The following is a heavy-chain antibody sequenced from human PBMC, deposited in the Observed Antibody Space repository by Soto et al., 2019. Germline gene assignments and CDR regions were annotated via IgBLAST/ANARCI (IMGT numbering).Heavy chain of an antibody. CDR1: GFTFSSYG. CDR3: ARDPTYGDLNYYGMDV. V-gene: IGHV3-33*01. CDR2: IWYDGSNK. D-gene: IGHD4-17*01. Sequence: SLRLSCAASGFTFSSYGMHWVRQAPGKGLEWVAVIWYDGSNKYYADSVKGRFTISRDNSKNTLYLQMNSLRAEDTAVYYCARDPTYGDLNYYGMDVWGQGTTVTVS. J-gene: IGHJ6*02.